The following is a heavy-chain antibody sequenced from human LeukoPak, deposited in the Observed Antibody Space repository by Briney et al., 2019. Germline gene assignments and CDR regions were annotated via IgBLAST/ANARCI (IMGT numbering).Heavy chain of an antibody. CDR1: GFNFDRYT. J-gene: IGHJ4*02. D-gene: IGHD3-10*02. CDR3: AKELDTMFFDY. Sequence: GGSLRLSCATSGFNFDRYTIHWVRQAPGKGLEWVSLAGWAGGTTFYSDSVRGRFTISRDSGGKSVYLQMNSLTTDDTAFYFCAKELDTMFFDYWGQGALVTVSS. CDR2: AGWAGGTT. V-gene: IGHV3-43*01.